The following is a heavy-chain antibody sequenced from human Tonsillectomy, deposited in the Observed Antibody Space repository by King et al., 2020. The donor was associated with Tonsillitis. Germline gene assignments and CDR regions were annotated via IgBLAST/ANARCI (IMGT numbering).Heavy chain of an antibody. J-gene: IGHJ6*02. D-gene: IGHD4-17*01. CDR2: IGSSDTTK. CDR3: ARSGGDYGDFFGNAMDV. V-gene: IGHV3-11*01. Sequence: QLVQSGGGLVKPGGSLRLSCAASGFTFSDYYMSLIRQAPGKGLEWVSYIGSSDTTKYYADSVKGRFTISRDNAKNSLYLQMISMRAEDTAVYYCARSGGDYGDFFGNAMDVWGQGTTVTVSS. CDR1: GFTFSDYY.